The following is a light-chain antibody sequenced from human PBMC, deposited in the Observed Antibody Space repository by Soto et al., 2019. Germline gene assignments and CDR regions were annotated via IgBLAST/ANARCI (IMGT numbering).Light chain of an antibody. CDR1: QGISSY. CDR3: QQLNSHPL. Sequence: IQFTQAPSFLSASVGDRVTITCRASQGISSYLAWSQPRPGKAPKILIYAASTLQSGVPSRFSGSGSGTEFTLTISSLPPEDFATYYCQQLNSHPLFGGGTKVDI. CDR2: AAS. J-gene: IGKJ4*01. V-gene: IGKV1-9*01.